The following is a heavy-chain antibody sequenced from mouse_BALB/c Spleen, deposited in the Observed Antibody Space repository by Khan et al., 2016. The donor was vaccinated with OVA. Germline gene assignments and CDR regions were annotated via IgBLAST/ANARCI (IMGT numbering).Heavy chain of an antibody. CDR2: ISYSGST. CDR1: GYSITSDYA. Sequence: VQLKESGPGLVKPSQPLSLTCTVTGYSITSDYAWNWLRQFPGNKLEWMGYISYSGSTNYNPSLKSRISITRDTSKNQFFLQLNSVTTEDTATYDSARDCSRDYYAMDYWGQGTSVTVSS. J-gene: IGHJ4*01. V-gene: IGHV3-2*02. CDR3: ARDCSRDYYAMDY.